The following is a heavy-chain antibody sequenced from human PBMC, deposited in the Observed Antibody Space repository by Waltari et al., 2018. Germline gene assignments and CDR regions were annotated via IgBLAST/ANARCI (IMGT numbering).Heavy chain of an antibody. CDR2: ISNFNDKIDYIGKT. Sequence: QVQLVQSGGEVKKPAASVKVFCKASGYTFTNYGISWVRQAPGQGLEWMGWISNFNDKIDYIGKTNYGEKFRGRVTMTTDTSTSTAYMELTSLRSDDTAVYYCARDWSSYGTNHFDPWGQGTLVTVSS. J-gene: IGHJ5*02. CDR3: ARDWSSYGTNHFDP. D-gene: IGHD3-3*01. CDR1: GYTFTNYG. V-gene: IGHV1-18*01.